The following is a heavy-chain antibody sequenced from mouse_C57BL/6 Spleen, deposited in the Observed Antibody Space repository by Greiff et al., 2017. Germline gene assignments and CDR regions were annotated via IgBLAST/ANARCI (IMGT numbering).Heavy chain of an antibody. CDR1: GYAFTNYL. V-gene: IGHV1-54*01. CDR3: ARRGNSDYDGDFDV. Sequence: QVQLQQSGAELVRPGTSVKVSCKASGYAFTNYLIEWVKQRPGQGLEWIGVINPGSGGTNYNEKFKGKATLTADKSSSTAYMQLSSLTSEDSAVYFCARRGNSDYDGDFDVWGTGTTVTVSS. CDR2: INPGSGGT. J-gene: IGHJ1*03. D-gene: IGHD2-4*01.